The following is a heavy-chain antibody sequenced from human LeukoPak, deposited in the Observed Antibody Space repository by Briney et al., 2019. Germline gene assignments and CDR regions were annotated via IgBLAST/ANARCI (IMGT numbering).Heavy chain of an antibody. Sequence: SETLSLTCTVSGGSISSSYRSWIRQPPGKGLEWIGYIYHSGSTDYNPSLKSRVTISVDTSKNQFSLKLRSVTAADTAVYYCARHVPWFGELLIFDPWGQGTLVTVSS. V-gene: IGHV4-59*08. J-gene: IGHJ5*02. CDR3: ARHVPWFGELLIFDP. CDR2: IYHSGST. D-gene: IGHD3-10*01. CDR1: GGSISSSY.